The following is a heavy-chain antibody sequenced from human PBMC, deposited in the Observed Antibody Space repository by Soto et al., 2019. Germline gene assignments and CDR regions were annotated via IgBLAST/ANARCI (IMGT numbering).Heavy chain of an antibody. Sequence: QVQLVQSGAEVKKPGSSVKVSCKASGGTFSSYAISWVRQAPGQGLGWMGGIIPIFGTANYAQKFQARVTITADESTSTAYMDLSSLRSEDTSVYYCAREPPGGVYDFWAGYSPRYGRDFWGKGTTVTFAA. CDR2: IIPIFGTA. CDR3: AREPPGGVYDFWAGYSPRYGRDF. D-gene: IGHD3-3*01. V-gene: IGHV1-69*01. J-gene: IGHJ6*04. CDR1: GGTFSSYA.